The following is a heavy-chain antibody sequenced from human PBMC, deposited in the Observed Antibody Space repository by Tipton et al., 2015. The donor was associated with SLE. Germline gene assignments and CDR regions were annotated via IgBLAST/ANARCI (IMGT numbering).Heavy chain of an antibody. CDR2: IYYSGST. J-gene: IGHJ4*02. CDR1: GDSISSGAYY. D-gene: IGHD6-19*01. Sequence: TLSLTCTVSGDSISSGAYYWNWIRQHPGKGLEWIGHIYYSGSTNYNPSLKSRVTISVDTSKNQFSLKLSSVTAADTAVYYCATSHERHSSGCTFDYWGQGTLVTVS. V-gene: IGHV4-61*08. CDR3: ATSHERHSSGCTFDY.